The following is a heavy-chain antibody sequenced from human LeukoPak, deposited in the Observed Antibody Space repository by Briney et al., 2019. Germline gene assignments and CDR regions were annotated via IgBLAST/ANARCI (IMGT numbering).Heavy chain of an antibody. CDR3: ASSHIVVVPAAAWFDP. Sequence: ASVKVSCKASGYTFTSYYMHWVRPAPGQGLEWMGIINPSGGSTSYAQKFQGRVTMTRDMSTSTVYMELSSLRSEDTAVYYCASSHIVVVPAAAWFDPWGQGTLVTVSS. D-gene: IGHD2-2*01. CDR2: INPSGGST. V-gene: IGHV1-46*01. CDR1: GYTFTSYY. J-gene: IGHJ5*02.